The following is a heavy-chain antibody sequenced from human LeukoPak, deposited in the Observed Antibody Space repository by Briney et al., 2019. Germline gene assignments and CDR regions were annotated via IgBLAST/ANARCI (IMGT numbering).Heavy chain of an antibody. Sequence: PSETLSLTCAVYGGSFSGYYWSWIRQPPGKGLEWIGEINHSGSTNYNPSLKRRVTISVDTSKNQFSLKLSSVTAADSAVYYCARVDLLRDYSNYVDYWGQGTLVTVSS. D-gene: IGHD4-11*01. J-gene: IGHJ4*02. CDR1: GGSFSGYY. V-gene: IGHV4-34*01. CDR2: INHSGST. CDR3: ARVDLLRDYSNYVDY.